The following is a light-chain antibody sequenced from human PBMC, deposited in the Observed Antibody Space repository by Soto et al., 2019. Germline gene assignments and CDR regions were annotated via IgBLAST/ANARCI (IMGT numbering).Light chain of an antibody. Sequence: EIVLTQSPGTLSLSPGERAILSCRASQSLSSSFLAWYQQKPGQAPRLLIYSSSNRATGIPDRFSGSGSGTDFTLTISCLQSEDFATYYCQQYYSYPRRTFGQGTKVDIK. J-gene: IGKJ1*01. CDR1: QSLSSSF. CDR2: SSS. V-gene: IGKV3-20*01. CDR3: QQYYSYPRRT.